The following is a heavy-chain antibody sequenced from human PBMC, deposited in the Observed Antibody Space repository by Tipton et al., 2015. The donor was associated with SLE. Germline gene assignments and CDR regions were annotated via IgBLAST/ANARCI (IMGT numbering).Heavy chain of an antibody. CDR3: AKDRGSSSSSAFDI. Sequence: SLRLSCVASGFSVNVMNWVRQAPGKGLEWISSISGSSTYRWFADSGKGRFTISRDNSKNTLYLQMNGLRADDTAVYYCAKDRGSSSSSAFDIWGQGTMVTVSS. J-gene: IGHJ3*02. CDR2: ISGSSTYR. CDR1: GFSVNV. V-gene: IGHV3-23*01. D-gene: IGHD6-13*01.